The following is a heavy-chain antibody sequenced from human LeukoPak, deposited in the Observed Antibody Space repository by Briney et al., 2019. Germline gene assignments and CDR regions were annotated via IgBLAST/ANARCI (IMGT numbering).Heavy chain of an antibody. D-gene: IGHD3-10*02. CDR1: GFTVSNNY. CDR3: AELGITMIGGV. Sequence: GGALRLSCAASGFTVSNNYMSWARQAPGKGLGWVSIIYISGSTYHADPVRGRFTISRANSNNTLYLQMNSPRAADTAVYYCAELGITMIGGVWGKGTTVTISS. CDR2: IYISGST. J-gene: IGHJ6*04. V-gene: IGHV3-66*01.